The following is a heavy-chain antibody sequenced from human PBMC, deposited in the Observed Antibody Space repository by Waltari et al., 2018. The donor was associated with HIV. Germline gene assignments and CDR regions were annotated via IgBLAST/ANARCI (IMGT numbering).Heavy chain of an antibody. V-gene: IGHV3-48*03. D-gene: IGHD3-10*01. CDR2: ISSSGSTI. Sequence: DVQVVGSGGVLVQPGGPSRLSCAASGITFSSFELNWVRQAPGKGLEWVSYISSSGSTIYFADSVKGRFTMSRDNAKNSLYLRMNSLRAEDTAVYYCARAFMIRGTGAFDIWGQGTMVTVSS. CDR3: ARAFMIRGTGAFDI. J-gene: IGHJ3*02. CDR1: GITFSSFE.